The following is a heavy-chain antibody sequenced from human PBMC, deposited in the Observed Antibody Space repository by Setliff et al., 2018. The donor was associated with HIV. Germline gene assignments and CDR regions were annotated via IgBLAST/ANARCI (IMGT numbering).Heavy chain of an antibody. CDR3: ARVPVPGANWFDP. CDR2: VSQSGST. J-gene: IGHJ5*02. Sequence: PSETLSLTCSVSGVSINRTDHYWGWIRQSPGKSLEWIGSVSQSGSTYYSPSLKSRITISVDRSKNLFSLKLISVTAADQGVYYCARVPVPGANWFDPWGLGTLVTVSS. V-gene: IGHV4-39*01. CDR1: GVSINRTDHY.